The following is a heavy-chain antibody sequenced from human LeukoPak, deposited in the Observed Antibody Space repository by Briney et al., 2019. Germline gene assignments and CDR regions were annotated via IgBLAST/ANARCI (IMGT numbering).Heavy chain of an antibody. J-gene: IGHJ6*04. CDR2: INHSGST. D-gene: IGHD5-12*01. CDR1: GGSFSGYY. Sequence: SSEALSLTCAVYGGSFSGYYWSWIRQPPGTGLEWIGEINHSGSTNYNPSLKSRVTISVDTSKNQFSLKLSSVTAADTAVYYCARGRWLRLAYYYGMDVWGKGTTVTVSS. CDR3: ARGRWLRLAYYYGMDV. V-gene: IGHV4-34*01.